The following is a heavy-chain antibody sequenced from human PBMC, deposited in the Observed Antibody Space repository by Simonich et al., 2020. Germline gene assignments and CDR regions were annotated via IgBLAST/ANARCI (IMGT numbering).Heavy chain of an antibody. D-gene: IGHD6-13*01. CDR3: ARDAAGDY. V-gene: IGHV3-21*01. Sequence: EVQLVESGGGLVKPGGSLRLSCAASGFTFSSYSMNWVRQAPGERLECVSAISSSSSYICYADSVKGRFTISRDNAKNSLYLQMNSLRAEDTAVYYCARDAAGDYWGQGTLVTVSS. CDR1: GFTFSSYS. J-gene: IGHJ4*02. CDR2: ISSSSSYI.